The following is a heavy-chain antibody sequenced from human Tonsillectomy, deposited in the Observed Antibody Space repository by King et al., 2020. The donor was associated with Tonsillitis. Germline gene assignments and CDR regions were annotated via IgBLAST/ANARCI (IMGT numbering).Heavy chain of an antibody. CDR1: GFTFSNYA. V-gene: IGHV3-30*04. CDR3: ARDLMSGDWNDPLGYFDN. J-gene: IGHJ4*02. CDR2: ISYDGSEK. D-gene: IGHD1-1*01. Sequence: VQLVESGGGVVQPGRSLRLSCAASGFTFSNYAMHWVRQAPGQGLEWVAIISYDGSEKYYADSVKGRFSISRDNSKNKMYVQMNSLRPEDTAVYYCARDLMSGDWNDPLGYFDNWGQGTLVTVSS.